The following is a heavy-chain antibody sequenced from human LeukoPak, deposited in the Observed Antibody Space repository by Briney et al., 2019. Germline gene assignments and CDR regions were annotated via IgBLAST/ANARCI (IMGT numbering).Heavy chain of an antibody. D-gene: IGHD3-10*01. CDR2: IKQDGIEK. J-gene: IGHJ3*01. V-gene: IGHV3-7*01. Sequence: QPGGSLRLSCAASGFTFSSYWMDWVRQVPGKGPEWVANIKQDGIEKYFVGSVRGRFAISRDNAKNLLYLQMTSLRVEDTAVYYCAREGMVRGVHDAFDLWGQGTMVTVSS. CDR1: GFTFSSYW. CDR3: AREGMVRGVHDAFDL.